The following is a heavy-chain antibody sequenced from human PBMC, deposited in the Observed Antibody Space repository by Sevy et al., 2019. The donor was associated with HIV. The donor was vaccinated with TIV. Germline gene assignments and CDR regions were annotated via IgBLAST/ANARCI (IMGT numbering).Heavy chain of an antibody. J-gene: IGHJ4*02. CDR2: ISFDGGNT. V-gene: IGHV3-30-3*01. D-gene: IGHD5-12*01. CDR1: GFSLSDYA. CDR3: ARGPYNSGLRFDF. Sequence: GGSLRLSCVASGFSLSDYAMHWVRQGPDKGLAWVAVISFDGGNTDYSDAVEGRFTISRDNSKNTVFLQMNSLSPDDTALYYCARGPYNSGLRFDFWGQGTLVTVSS.